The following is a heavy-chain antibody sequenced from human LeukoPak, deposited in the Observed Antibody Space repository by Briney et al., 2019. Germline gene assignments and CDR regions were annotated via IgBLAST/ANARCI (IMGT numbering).Heavy chain of an antibody. D-gene: IGHD1-14*01. V-gene: IGHV3-48*03. J-gene: IGHJ4*02. CDR1: GFTFSSYE. CDR3: ARNRNRSERCSHFDY. CDR2: ISSSGSTI. Sequence: QPGGSLRLSCAASGFTFSSYEMNWVRQAPGKGLEWVSYISSSGSTIYYADSVKGRFTISRDNAKKSLYLQMNSLRAEDTAVYYYARNRNRSERCSHFDYWGQGTLVTVSS.